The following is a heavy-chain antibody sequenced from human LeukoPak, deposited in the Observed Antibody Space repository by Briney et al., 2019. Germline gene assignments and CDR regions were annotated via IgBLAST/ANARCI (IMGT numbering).Heavy chain of an antibody. CDR1: GFTFSSYW. Sequence: GGSLRPSCAASGFTFSSYWMSWVRQAPGKGLEWVANIKQDGSEKYYVDSVKGRFTISRDNAKNSLNLQMNSLRAEDTAVYYCARDRREIKLWPREYYYYYMDVWGKGTTVTISS. V-gene: IGHV3-7*01. CDR2: IKQDGSEK. D-gene: IGHD5-18*01. CDR3: ARDRREIKLWPREYYYYYMDV. J-gene: IGHJ6*03.